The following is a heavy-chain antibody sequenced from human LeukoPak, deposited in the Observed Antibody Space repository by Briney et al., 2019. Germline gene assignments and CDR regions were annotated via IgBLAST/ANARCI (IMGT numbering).Heavy chain of an antibody. D-gene: IGHD2-15*01. V-gene: IGHV4-59*01. CDR2: IYYSGST. CDR3: ARGTFLGYCSGGSCLDY. J-gene: IGHJ4*02. CDR1: GGSISSYY. Sequence: SSETLSLTCTASGGSISSYYWSWIRQPPGKGLEWIGYIYYSGSTNYNPSLKSRVTISVDTSKNQFSLKLSSVTAADTAVYYCARGTFLGYCSGGSCLDYWGQGTLVTVSS.